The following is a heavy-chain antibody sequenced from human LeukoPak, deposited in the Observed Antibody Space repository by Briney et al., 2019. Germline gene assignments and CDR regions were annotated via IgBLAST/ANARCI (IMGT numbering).Heavy chain of an antibody. CDR1: GFTFINSA. D-gene: IGHD1-26*01. Sequence: ASVKVSCKASGFTFINSAVQWVRQARGQRLEWIGWIVVGSGNTNYAQKFQERVTITRDMSTSTAYMELSSLRSEDTAVYYCTSDPTFYSGRYCFDYWGQGTLVTVSS. V-gene: IGHV1-58*01. CDR2: IVVGSGNT. J-gene: IGHJ4*02. CDR3: TSDPTFYSGRYCFDY.